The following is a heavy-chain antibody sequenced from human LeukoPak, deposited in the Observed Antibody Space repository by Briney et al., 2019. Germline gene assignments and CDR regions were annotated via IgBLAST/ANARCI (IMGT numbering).Heavy chain of an antibody. J-gene: IGHJ4*02. CDR3: ARDGAPSGSYFDY. CDR2: VKPDGSEK. V-gene: IGHV3-7*05. CDR1: GFTFSSYW. Sequence: GGTLRLSCTASGFTFSSYWMSWVRRAPGQGRLWVANVKPDGSEKYYVDSVKGRFAISRDNAKNSLYLQMNRLRAEDTAVYYCARDGAPSGSYFDYWGQGTLVTVSS. D-gene: IGHD1-26*01.